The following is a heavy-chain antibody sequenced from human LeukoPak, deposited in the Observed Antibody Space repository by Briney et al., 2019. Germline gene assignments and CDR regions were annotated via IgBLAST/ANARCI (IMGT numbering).Heavy chain of an antibody. V-gene: IGHV4-30-2*01. CDR3: ASSSSSVRERAFDY. CDR1: GGSISSGGYY. D-gene: IGHD6-6*01. CDR2: IYHSGST. J-gene: IGHJ4*02. Sequence: SQTLSLTCTVSGGSISSGGYYWSWIRQPPGKSLEWIGYIYHSGSTYYNPSLKSRVTISVDRSKNQFSLKLSSVTAADTAVYYCASSSSSVRERAFDYWGQGTLVTVSS.